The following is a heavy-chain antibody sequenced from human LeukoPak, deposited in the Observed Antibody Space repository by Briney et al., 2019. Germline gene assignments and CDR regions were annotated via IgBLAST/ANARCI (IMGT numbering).Heavy chain of an antibody. CDR3: ARDVPGTTPFDY. CDR2: ISANNGDT. J-gene: IGHJ4*02. V-gene: IGHV1-18*01. D-gene: IGHD1-7*01. Sequence: ASVKVSCKASGYSFTTNGISWVRQAPGQGLEWMGWISANNGDTNYVQKFQGRVTMTTDTSTSTAYMELRSLISDDTAFYYCARDVPGTTPFDYWAREPWSPSPQ. CDR1: GYSFTTNG.